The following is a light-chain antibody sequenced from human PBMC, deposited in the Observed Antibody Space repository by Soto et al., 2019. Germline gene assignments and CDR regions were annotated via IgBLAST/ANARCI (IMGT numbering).Light chain of an antibody. CDR3: QQYNNLPPDT. CDR1: QSVGSN. V-gene: IGKV3-15*01. J-gene: IGKJ2*01. CDR2: GES. Sequence: EIVMTQSPATLSVSPGERVTLSCRASQSVGSNLAWYQQKPGQAPRLLIYGESSRATGIPGTFRGSGSGTEFTLTITSLQSEDFAVYFCQQYNNLPPDTFGQGTKADIK.